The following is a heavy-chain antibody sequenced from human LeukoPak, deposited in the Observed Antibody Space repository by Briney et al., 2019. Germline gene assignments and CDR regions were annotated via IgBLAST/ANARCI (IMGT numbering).Heavy chain of an antibody. J-gene: IGHJ4*02. V-gene: IGHV3-74*01. CDR1: GFSFRNHW. CDR2: INTDGSDT. D-gene: IGHD7-27*01. CDR3: ARNNWGIDD. Sequence: GGSLRLSCAASGFSFRNHWMHWVRQVSGKGLVWGSRINTDGSDTSYADSVEGRFTISRDNARNTLFLQMNSLRVEDTAVYYCARNNWGIDDWGQGTLVTVSS.